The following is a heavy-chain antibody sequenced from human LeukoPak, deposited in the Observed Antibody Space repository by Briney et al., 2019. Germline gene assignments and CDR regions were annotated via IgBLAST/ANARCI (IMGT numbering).Heavy chain of an antibody. Sequence: SETLSLTCAVYGGSFSGYYWSWIRRPPGKGLEWIGEINHSGSTNYNPSLKSRVTISVDTSKNQFSLKLSSVTAADTAVYYCARAANYYDSSGYYCDYWGQGTLVTVSS. J-gene: IGHJ4*02. CDR3: ARAANYYDSSGYYCDY. V-gene: IGHV4-34*01. D-gene: IGHD3-22*01. CDR1: GGSFSGYY. CDR2: INHSGST.